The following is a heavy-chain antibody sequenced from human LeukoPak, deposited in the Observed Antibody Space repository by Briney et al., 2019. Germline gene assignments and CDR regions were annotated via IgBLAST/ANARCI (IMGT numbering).Heavy chain of an antibody. V-gene: IGHV1-69*13. D-gene: IGHD3-22*01. Sequence: SVKVSCKASGGSFTFTSHAISWVRQAPGQGLEWMGGIIPIYGSATYAQKFQGRVTITSDESTRTVYMELSSLRPEDSAVHYCAGFFYDNSGDAFDIWGQGTMVTVSS. J-gene: IGHJ3*02. CDR3: AGFFYDNSGDAFDI. CDR1: GGSFTFTSHA. CDR2: IIPIYGSA.